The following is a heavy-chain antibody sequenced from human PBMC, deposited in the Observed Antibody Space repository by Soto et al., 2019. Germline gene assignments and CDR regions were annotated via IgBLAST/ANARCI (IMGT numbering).Heavy chain of an antibody. J-gene: IGHJ4*01. D-gene: IGHD6-13*01. CDR3: AKGQYSSSWYFNY. V-gene: IGHV3-30*18. CDR1: GFTLINYG. Sequence: GGSLRLSCAASGFTLINYGMHLVRQAPGKGLEWVAFISYDGSDKNSADSVEGRFTISRDNSKSTVYLQMNSLITEDTAVYYCAKGQYSSSWYFNYWGQGTLVTVSS. CDR2: ISYDGSDK.